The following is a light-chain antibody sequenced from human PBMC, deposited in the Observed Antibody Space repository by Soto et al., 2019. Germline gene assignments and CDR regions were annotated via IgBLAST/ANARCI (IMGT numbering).Light chain of an antibody. V-gene: IGKV1-5*01. J-gene: IGKJ2*01. CDR2: DAS. CDR1: QTISRW. Sequence: DIQMTQSPSTLSASVGDRVTITCRASQTISRWLAWYQQKPGKAPTLLIYDASILERGVPSRFSGSASGTEFTLTISSLQPDDFAAYYCHQYDSSSPYTFGQGTKLEIK. CDR3: HQYDSSSPYT.